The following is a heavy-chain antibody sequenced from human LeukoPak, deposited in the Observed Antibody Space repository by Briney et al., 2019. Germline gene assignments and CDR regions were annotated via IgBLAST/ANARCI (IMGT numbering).Heavy chain of an antibody. J-gene: IGHJ6*02. CDR1: GLTLDAYA. Sequence: GGSLRLSCAASGLTLDAYARHWVGPAPGEGLGWGSLISGDGTITYYGGSVRGRFTISRDKSKNSLFLEMNSLRSEDTALYYCAKDTPLFYHYYGIDVWGQGTTVTVSS. V-gene: IGHV3-43*02. CDR2: ISGDGTIT. CDR3: AKDTPLFYHYYGIDV.